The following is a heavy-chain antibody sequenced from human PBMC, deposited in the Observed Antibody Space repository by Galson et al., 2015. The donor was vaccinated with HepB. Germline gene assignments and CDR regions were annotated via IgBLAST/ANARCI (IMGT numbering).Heavy chain of an antibody. CDR1: GGSISSSNW. V-gene: IGHV4-4*02. J-gene: IGHJ6*02. CDR2: IYHSGST. CDR3: ASIAAAGYLRSYGMDV. Sequence: SETLSLTCAVSGGSISSSNWWSWVRQPPGKGLEWIGEIYHSGSTNYNPSLKSRVTISVDKSKNQFSLKLSSVTAADTAVYYCASIAAAGYLRSYGMDVWGQGTTVTVSS. D-gene: IGHD6-13*01.